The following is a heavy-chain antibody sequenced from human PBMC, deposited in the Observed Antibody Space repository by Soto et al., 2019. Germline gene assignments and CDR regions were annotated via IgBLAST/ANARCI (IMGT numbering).Heavy chain of an antibody. J-gene: IGHJ6*02. CDR1: GGSISSGGYY. CDR2: IFYSGAT. V-gene: IGHV4-31*11. Sequence: QVQLQESGPGLVKPSETLSLTCVVSGGSISSGGYYWSWIRQHPGQGLEWIGHIFYSGATYYNPSRKVRVTRSGDTSKDKFSLGRRSMTAAATAVAYGARESGSMVGGVILHYFYDGLAVWGHGTTVTVSS. CDR3: ARESGSMVGGVILHYFYDGLAV. D-gene: IGHD3-10*01.